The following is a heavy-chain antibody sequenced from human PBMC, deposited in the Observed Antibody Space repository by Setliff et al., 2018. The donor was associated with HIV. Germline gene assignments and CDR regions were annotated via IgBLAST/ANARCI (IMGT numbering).Heavy chain of an antibody. V-gene: IGHV1-2*06. CDR2: IHPNTGST. J-gene: IGHJ3*01. CDR3: AKQGYSDSLYAFDV. CDR1: GYTFTVYY. Sequence: ASLKVSCKTSGYTFTVYYIYWVRQAPGHGLELMGRIHPNTGSTNYLQEFQGRVTITRDTSMSTVYMALTGLTSDDTAVYYCAKQGYSDSLYAFDVWGQGTMVTVSS. D-gene: IGHD1-26*01.